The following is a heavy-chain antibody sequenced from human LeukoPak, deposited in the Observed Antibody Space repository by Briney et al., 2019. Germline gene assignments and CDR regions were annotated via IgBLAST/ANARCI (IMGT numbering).Heavy chain of an antibody. CDR2: ITSGGGST. CDR3: AATITGGNYYYMDV. J-gene: IGHJ6*03. V-gene: IGHV3-64*01. CDR1: GLTFSRSA. D-gene: IGHD3-3*01. Sequence: PGGSLRLSCAASGLTFSRSAMHWVRQAPGKGLESVSGITSGGGSTYYANSVKGRFIISRDNSKNTLYLQMGSLGAEDMAVYYCAATITGGNYYYMDVWGKGTTVTVSS.